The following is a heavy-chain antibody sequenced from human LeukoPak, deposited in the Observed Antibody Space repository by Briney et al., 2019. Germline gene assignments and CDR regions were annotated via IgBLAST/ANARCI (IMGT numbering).Heavy chain of an antibody. Sequence: SSVNVSRKAAGGTFSSYAISWLRQAHAQGLEWMGGFIPIFGTANYAQKFQGRVTMTRDTSTSTVYMELSSLRSEDTAVYCCARDWLWFGDLHPYYYYGMDVWGQGTTVTVSS. J-gene: IGHJ6*02. CDR3: ARDWLWFGDLHPYYYYGMDV. D-gene: IGHD3-10*01. CDR2: FIPIFGTA. CDR1: GGTFSSYA. V-gene: IGHV1-69*05.